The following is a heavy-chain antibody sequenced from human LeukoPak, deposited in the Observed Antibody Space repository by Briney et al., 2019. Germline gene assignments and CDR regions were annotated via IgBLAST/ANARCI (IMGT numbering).Heavy chain of an antibody. Sequence: SETLSPTCTVSGGSISSGGYYWSWIRQHPGKGLEWIGYIYYSGSTYYNPSLKSRVTISVDTSKNQFSLKLSSVTAADTAVYYCASLGYCSGGSCYGAFDIWGQGTMVTVSS. J-gene: IGHJ3*02. V-gene: IGHV4-31*03. CDR2: IYYSGST. D-gene: IGHD2-15*01. CDR1: GGSISSGGYY. CDR3: ASLGYCSGGSCYGAFDI.